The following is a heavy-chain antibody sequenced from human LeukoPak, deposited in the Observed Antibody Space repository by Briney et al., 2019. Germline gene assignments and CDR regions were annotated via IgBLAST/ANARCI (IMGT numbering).Heavy chain of an antibody. J-gene: IGHJ4*02. Sequence: KPSETLSLTCTVSGGSISSYYWSWIRQPPGKGLEWIGYIYYSGSTNYNPSLKSRVTISVDTSKNQFSLKLSSVTAADTAVYYCASTPYYYDSSGYYGYWGQGTLVTVSS. V-gene: IGHV4-59*01. CDR3: ASTPYYYDSSGYYGY. D-gene: IGHD3-22*01. CDR2: IYYSGST. CDR1: GGSISSYY.